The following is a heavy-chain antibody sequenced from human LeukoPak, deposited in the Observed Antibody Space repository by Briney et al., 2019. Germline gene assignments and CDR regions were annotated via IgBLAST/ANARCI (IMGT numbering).Heavy chain of an antibody. D-gene: IGHD5-12*01. Sequence: GGSLRLSCAVSGFTFSSYSMNWVRQAPGKGLEWVSSISSSSSYIYYADSVKGRFTISRDNAKNSLYLQMNSLRAEDTAVYYCAGNSGYAKNSAFDIWGQGTMVTVSS. CDR1: GFTFSSYS. V-gene: IGHV3-21*01. CDR2: ISSSSSYI. CDR3: AGNSGYAKNSAFDI. J-gene: IGHJ3*02.